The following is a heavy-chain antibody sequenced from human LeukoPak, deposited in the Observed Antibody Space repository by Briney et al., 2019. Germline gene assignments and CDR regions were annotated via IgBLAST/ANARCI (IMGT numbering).Heavy chain of an antibody. CDR1: GFTFSSYS. Sequence: AGGSLRLSCAASGFTFSSYSMNWVRQAPGKGLEWVSYISSSSSTIYYADSVKGRFTISRDNAKNSLYLQMNSLRAEDTAVYYCAKDQGIVGAPQGLEYYFDYWGQGTLVTVSS. CDR2: ISSSSSTI. CDR3: AKDQGIVGAPQGLEYYFDY. D-gene: IGHD1-26*01. J-gene: IGHJ4*02. V-gene: IGHV3-48*01.